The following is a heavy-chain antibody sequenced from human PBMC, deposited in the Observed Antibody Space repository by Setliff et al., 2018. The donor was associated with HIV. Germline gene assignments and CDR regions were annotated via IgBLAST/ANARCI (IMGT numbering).Heavy chain of an antibody. D-gene: IGHD3-10*01. V-gene: IGHV3-7*01. CDR1: RFDFNNYW. Sequence: SCAASRFDFNNYWMCWVRQAPGKGLEWVANIGQDGSEKNYVDSVKGRFTISRDNAKNSMDLQMNSLRAEDTAIYYCARKLRPGHGVDVWGQGTTVTVSS. J-gene: IGHJ6*02. CDR3: ARKLRPGHGVDV. CDR2: IGQDGSEK.